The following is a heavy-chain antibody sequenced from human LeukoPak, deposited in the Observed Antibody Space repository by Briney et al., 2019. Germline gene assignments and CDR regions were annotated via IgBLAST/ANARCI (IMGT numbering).Heavy chain of an antibody. CDR1: GGSFSGYY. V-gene: IGHV4-34*01. J-gene: IGHJ4*02. Sequence: PSETLSLTCAVYGGSFSGYYWSWIRQPPGKGREWVGEINHSGSTNYNPSLKSRVTISVDTSKNQFSLKLSSVTAAHTAVYYCARGGVSSSWSSAEEDYWGQGTLVTVSS. CDR3: ARGGVSSSWSSAEEDY. D-gene: IGHD6-13*01. CDR2: INHSGST.